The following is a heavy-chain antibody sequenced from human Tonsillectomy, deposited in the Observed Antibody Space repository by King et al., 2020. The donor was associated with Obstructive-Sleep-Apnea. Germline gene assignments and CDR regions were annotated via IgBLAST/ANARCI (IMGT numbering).Heavy chain of an antibody. D-gene: IGHD3-10*01. Sequence: QLVQSGGGLVQPGRSLRLSCGASGFTFEDCAMHWVRQAPGKGLEWVSGISWNSGRVGYADSVKGRFTISRDNAKNSLYLQMNSLRAEDTALYYCAKDRGSGSYWNLFDYWGQGTLVTVSS. CDR3: AKDRGSGSYWNLFDY. J-gene: IGHJ4*02. CDR1: GFTFEDCA. CDR2: ISWNSGRV. V-gene: IGHV3-9*01.